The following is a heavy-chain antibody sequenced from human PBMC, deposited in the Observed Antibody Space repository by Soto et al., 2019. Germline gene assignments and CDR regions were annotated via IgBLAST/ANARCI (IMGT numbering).Heavy chain of an antibody. CDR2: IYYSGST. J-gene: IGHJ6*02. Sequence: PSVMMSLTSSVSGGSISSSSYYWGWIRQPPGKGLEWIGSIYYSGSTYYNPPLKSRVTISVDTSKNQFSLKLSSVTAADSAVYCCARWYYDILTGPLYYYYGMEVWGQGSTVTVSS. CDR3: ARWYYDILTGPLYYYYGMEV. V-gene: IGHV4-39*01. D-gene: IGHD3-9*01. CDR1: GGSISSSSYY.